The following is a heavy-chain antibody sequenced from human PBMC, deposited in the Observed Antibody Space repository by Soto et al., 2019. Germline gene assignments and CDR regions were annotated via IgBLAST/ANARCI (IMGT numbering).Heavy chain of an antibody. Sequence: GSLRLSCAASGFSFSTYDMHWVRQAPGKGLEWVSLIGTAGNTHYPDSVKGRFIISRDNAKSSLYLQMNSLRAGDTAVYYCARDPSGWGLDSWGQGTPVTVSS. CDR3: ARDPSGWGLDS. D-gene: IGHD6-19*01. J-gene: IGHJ5*01. CDR1: GFSFSTYD. CDR2: IGTAGNT. V-gene: IGHV3-13*01.